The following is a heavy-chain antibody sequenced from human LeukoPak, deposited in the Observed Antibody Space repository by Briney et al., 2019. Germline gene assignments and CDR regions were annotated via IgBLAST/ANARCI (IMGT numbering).Heavy chain of an antibody. CDR2: INHSGST. Sequence: PSETLSLTCAVYGGSFSGYYWSWIRQPPGKGLEWIGEINHSGSTNYNPSLKSRVTISVDTSKNQFSLKLSSVTAADTAVYYCARTPPYCSSTSCYDFDYWGQGTLVTVSS. CDR3: ARTPPYCSSTSCYDFDY. CDR1: GGSFSGYY. D-gene: IGHD2-2*01. J-gene: IGHJ4*02. V-gene: IGHV4-34*01.